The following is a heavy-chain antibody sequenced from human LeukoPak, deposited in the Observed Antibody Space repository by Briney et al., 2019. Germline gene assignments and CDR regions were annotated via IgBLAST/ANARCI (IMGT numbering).Heavy chain of an antibody. CDR1: GFTFGDYA. J-gene: IGHJ4*02. Sequence: GGSLRLSCTASGFTFGDYAMSWFRQAPGKGLEWVGFIRSKTYGGTTGYAASVKDTFTISRDDSKSVVYLQMNSLKTEDTAFYYCTRGVGQQLIPPDYLGQGTLVTVSS. CDR2: IRSKTYGGTT. V-gene: IGHV3-49*03. CDR3: TRGVGQQLIPPDY. D-gene: IGHD6-13*01.